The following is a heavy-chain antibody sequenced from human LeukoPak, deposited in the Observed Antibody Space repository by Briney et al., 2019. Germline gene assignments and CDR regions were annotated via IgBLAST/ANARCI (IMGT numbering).Heavy chain of an antibody. D-gene: IGHD6-19*01. J-gene: IGHJ5*02. Sequence: GESLKISCKGSGYRFTSYWIGWVRQMPGKGLEWMGIIYPGDSDTRYSPSFQGQVTISADKSISTAYLQWSSLKASDTAMYYCARLIAVAGSSFDPWGQGTLVTVSS. CDR2: IYPGDSDT. V-gene: IGHV5-51*01. CDR1: GYRFTSYW. CDR3: ARLIAVAGSSFDP.